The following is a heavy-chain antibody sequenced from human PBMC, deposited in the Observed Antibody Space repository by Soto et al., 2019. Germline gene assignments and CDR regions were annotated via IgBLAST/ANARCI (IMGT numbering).Heavy chain of an antibody. J-gene: IGHJ6*02. CDR1: GVSFSCYC. V-gene: IGHV4-34*01. D-gene: IGHD3-10*01. CDR3: ARVGITMVRGVYYYYYGMDV. CDR2: INHSGST. Sequence: TSDTLCLTCAVYGVSFSCYCLSWIRQPPGKGLEWIGEINHSGSTNYNPSLKSRVTISVDTSKNQFSLKLSSVTAADTAVYYCARVGITMVRGVYYYYYGMDVWGQGTTVTVSS.